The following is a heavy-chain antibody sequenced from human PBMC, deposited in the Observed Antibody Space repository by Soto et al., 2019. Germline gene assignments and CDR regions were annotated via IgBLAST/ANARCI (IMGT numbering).Heavy chain of an antibody. J-gene: IGHJ6*02. V-gene: IGHV2-5*02. CDR1: GFSLSTSGVG. D-gene: IGHD2-2*01. CDR3: AHRGCSSTSCYADYHYYGMDV. Sequence: SGPTLVNPTQTLTLTCTFSGFSLSTSGVGVGWIRQPPGKALEWLALIYWDDDKRYSPSLKSRLTITKDTSKNQVVLTMTNMDPVDTATYYCAHRGCSSTSCYADYHYYGMDVWGQGTTVTVSS. CDR2: IYWDDDK.